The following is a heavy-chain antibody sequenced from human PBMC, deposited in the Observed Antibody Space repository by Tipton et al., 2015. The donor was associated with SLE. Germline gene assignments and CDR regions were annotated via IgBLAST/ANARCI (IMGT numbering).Heavy chain of an antibody. V-gene: IGHV4-61*01. Sequence: TLSLTCTVSSGSVSNSNYYWSWIRQPPGKGLEWIGYIYYSGSTNYNPSLKSRVTISLDTSKNQFSLKLTSVTAADTAMYFCARVDISTYYYYMDVWGKGTTVTVSS. D-gene: IGHD3-9*01. CDR3: ARVDISTYYYYMDV. CDR2: IYYSGST. CDR1: SGSVSNSNYY. J-gene: IGHJ6*03.